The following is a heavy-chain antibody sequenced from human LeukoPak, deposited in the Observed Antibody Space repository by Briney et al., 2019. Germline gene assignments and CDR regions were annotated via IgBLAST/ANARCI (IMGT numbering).Heavy chain of an antibody. CDR2: VSGSGGST. D-gene: IGHD3-22*01. CDR3: TKEGDYDSSGYNYFDY. J-gene: IGHJ4*02. CDR1: GFTFSSYA. Sequence: PGGSLRLSCAASGFTFSSYAMSWVRQAPGKGLEWVSAVSGSGGSTYYADSVKGRFTISRDNSKNSLYLQMNTLRAEDTALYYCTKEGDYDSSGYNYFDYWGQGTLVTVSS. V-gene: IGHV3-23*01.